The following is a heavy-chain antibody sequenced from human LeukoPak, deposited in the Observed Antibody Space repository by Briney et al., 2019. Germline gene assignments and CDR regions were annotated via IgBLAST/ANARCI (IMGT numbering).Heavy chain of an antibody. Sequence: ASVKVSCKASGGTFSSYAISWVRQAPGQGLEWMGGIIPIFGTANYAQKFQGRVTITADKSTSTAYMELSSLRSEDTAVYYCARCLDYDFWSGYLLDPWGQGTLVTVSS. V-gene: IGHV1-69*06. CDR1: GGTFSSYA. J-gene: IGHJ5*02. CDR3: ARCLDYDFWSGYLLDP. D-gene: IGHD3-3*01. CDR2: IIPIFGTA.